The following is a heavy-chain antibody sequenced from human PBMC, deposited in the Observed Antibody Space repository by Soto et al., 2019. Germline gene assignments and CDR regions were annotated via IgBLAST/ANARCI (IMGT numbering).Heavy chain of an antibody. D-gene: IGHD1-7*01. CDR2: IYYSGST. Sequence: SETLSLTCTVSGGSISSYYWSWIRQPPGKGLEWIGYIYYSGSTNYNPSLKSRVTISVDTSKNQFSLKLSSVTAEDTAVYYCARDGIGGTVLRGYLDYWGRGTVVTVSS. V-gene: IGHV4-59*12. J-gene: IGHJ4*02. CDR3: ARDGIGGTVLRGYLDY. CDR1: GGSISSYY.